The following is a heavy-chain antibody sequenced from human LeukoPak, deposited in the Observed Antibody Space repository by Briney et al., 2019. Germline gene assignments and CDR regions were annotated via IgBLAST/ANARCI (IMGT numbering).Heavy chain of an antibody. J-gene: IGHJ4*02. D-gene: IGHD1-1*01. CDR1: EFTFSDYG. CDR2: ISYDGSNT. Sequence: GGSLRLSCAASEFTFSDYGMHWVRQAPGKGLEWVAVISYDGSNTYYADSVKGRFTISRDNAKNSLYLQMNRLRAEDTAVYYCARSTTTSLFDYWGQGTLVTVSS. V-gene: IGHV3-30*03. CDR3: ARSTTTSLFDY.